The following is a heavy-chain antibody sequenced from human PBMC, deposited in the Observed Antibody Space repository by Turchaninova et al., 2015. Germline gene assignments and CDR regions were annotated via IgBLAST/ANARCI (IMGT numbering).Heavy chain of an antibody. D-gene: IGHD4-17*01. J-gene: IGHJ3*02. CDR1: GLIFKKYD. CDR3: ARAGDYGDYEWGDAFDI. V-gene: IGHV3-13*01. CDR2: IDTDGET. Sequence: EVLLVESGGDLVQRGGSLRLSCAASGLIFKKYDMHWVRHAAGKGLEWVWGIDTDGETYYAESVKCRFTISRENSKNSLYLQMNSLRAGDTAVYYCARAGDYGDYEWGDAFDIWGQGTMVTVSS.